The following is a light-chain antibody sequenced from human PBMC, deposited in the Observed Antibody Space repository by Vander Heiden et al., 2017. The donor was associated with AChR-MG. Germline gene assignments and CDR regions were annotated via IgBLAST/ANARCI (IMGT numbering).Light chain of an antibody. Sequence: QTVVTQEPSFSVSPGGTVTLTCGLSSGSVSSRYYPSWYQQTPGQAPRTLVFSTNTRSSGVPERFSGSILGNKAALTITGAQAHDESEYYCLLYMGSGVWVCGGGTKL. CDR3: LLYMGSGVWV. CDR1: SGSVSSRYY. V-gene: IGLV8-61*01. CDR2: STN. J-gene: IGLJ3*02.